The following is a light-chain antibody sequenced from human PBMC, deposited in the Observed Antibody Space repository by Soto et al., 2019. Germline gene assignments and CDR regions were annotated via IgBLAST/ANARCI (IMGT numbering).Light chain of an antibody. J-gene: IGKJ4*01. CDR3: QQSYSLPLT. V-gene: IGKV1-39*01. CDR2: AAS. Sequence: DIQITQSPSSLSASVGDRVTITCRASQSISSYLNWYQQKPGKAPKLLIYAASSLQSGVPSRFSGSGSGTDFTLTISSLQPEDFATYYCQQSYSLPLTFGGGTKVDIK. CDR1: QSISSY.